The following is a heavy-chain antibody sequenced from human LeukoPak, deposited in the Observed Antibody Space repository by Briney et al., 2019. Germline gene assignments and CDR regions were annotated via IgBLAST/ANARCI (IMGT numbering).Heavy chain of an antibody. CDR2: ISGSGGST. CDR3: AKDIGDGYNVPY. J-gene: IGHJ4*02. V-gene: IGHV3-23*01. Sequence: PGGSLRLSCAASGFTLSSYAMSWVRQAPGKGLEWVSAISGSGGSTYYADSVKGRFTISRDNSKNTLYLQMNSLRAEDTAVYYCAKDIGDGYNVPYWGQGTLVTVSS. D-gene: IGHD5-12*01. CDR1: GFTLSSYA.